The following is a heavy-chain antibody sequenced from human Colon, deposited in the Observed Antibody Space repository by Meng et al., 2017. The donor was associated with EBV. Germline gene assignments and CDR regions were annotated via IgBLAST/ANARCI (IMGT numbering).Heavy chain of an antibody. J-gene: IGHJ2*01. Sequence: VGGQESGQGLVKPSQTLSLICTVSGGSISSGDYYWSWIRQPPGKGLELIGHIYYSGSTSYNPSLKSRVTISVDTSNNQFSLKLSSVTAADTAVYYCARVGWRQWSFDLWGRGTLVTVSS. CDR2: IYYSGST. CDR1: GGSISSGDYY. D-gene: IGHD5-18*01. V-gene: IGHV4-30-4*01. CDR3: ARVGWRQWSFDL.